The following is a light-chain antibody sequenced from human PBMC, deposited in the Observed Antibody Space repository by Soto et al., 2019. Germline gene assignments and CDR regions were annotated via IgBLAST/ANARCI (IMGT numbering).Light chain of an antibody. Sequence: QSVLTQAPSVSGAPGQRGTISCTGSSSNIGAGYDVHWYQQLPGTAPKLLIYGNSNRPSGVPDRFSGSKSCTSASLAITGLQAEDEADYSCQSYDSSMSGSVFRTGTKITVL. V-gene: IGLV1-40*01. CDR3: QSYDSSMSGSV. J-gene: IGLJ1*01. CDR2: GNS. CDR1: SSNIGAGYD.